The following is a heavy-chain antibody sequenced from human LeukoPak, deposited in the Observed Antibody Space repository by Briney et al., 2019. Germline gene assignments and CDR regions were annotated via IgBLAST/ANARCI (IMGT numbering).Heavy chain of an antibody. CDR3: ARGGWYDILTGYYLIPEQDAFDV. D-gene: IGHD3-9*01. Sequence: GGSLRLSCAASGFTFSNYAMSWVRQAPGKGLEWVSYISSSGSTIYYADSVKGRFTISRDNAKNSLYLQMNSLRAEDTAVYYCARGGWYDILTGYYLIPEQDAFDVWGQGTMVTVSS. V-gene: IGHV3-48*03. CDR1: GFTFSNYA. CDR2: ISSSGSTI. J-gene: IGHJ3*01.